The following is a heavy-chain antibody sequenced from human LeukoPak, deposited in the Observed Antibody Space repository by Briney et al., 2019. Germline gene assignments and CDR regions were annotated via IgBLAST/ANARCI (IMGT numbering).Heavy chain of an antibody. CDR1: GFTFSNYA. J-gene: IGHJ4*02. V-gene: IGHV3-23*01. Sequence: GGSLRLSCAASGFTFSNYAMSWVRQAPGKGLEWVSAISGSGGNTYYADSVKGRFTISRDNSKNTLFLQMNSLRAEDTAVYYCAKHKTDTAMVTYFDYWGQGTLVTVSS. CDR3: AKHKTDTAMVTYFDY. D-gene: IGHD5-18*01. CDR2: ISGSGGNT.